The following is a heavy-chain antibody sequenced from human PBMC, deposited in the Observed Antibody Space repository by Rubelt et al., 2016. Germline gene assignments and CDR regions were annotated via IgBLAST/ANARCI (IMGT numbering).Heavy chain of an antibody. CDR3: ARRVDYYMDV. D-gene: IGHD2-15*01. V-gene: IGHV5-10-1*01. Sequence: EVQLVQSGAEVKKPGESLRISCKGSGYSFTSYWISWVRQMPGKGLEWMGRIDPSDSYINYSPVCQGHVTISADKSISTAYLQWSSLKASDTAMYYCARRVDYYMDVWGKGTTVTVSS. J-gene: IGHJ6*03. CDR2: IDPSDSYI. CDR1: GYSFTSYW.